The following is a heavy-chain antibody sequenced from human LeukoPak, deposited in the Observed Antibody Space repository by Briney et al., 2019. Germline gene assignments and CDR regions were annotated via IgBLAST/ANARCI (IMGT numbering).Heavy chain of an antibody. Sequence: SVKVSCKASGGTFSSYAISWVRQAPGQGLEWMGRIIPILGIANYAQKFQGRVTITADKSTSTACMELSSLRSEDTAVYYCASVANDYGDYEFGYWGQGTLVTVSS. J-gene: IGHJ4*02. D-gene: IGHD4-17*01. CDR3: ASVANDYGDYEFGY. CDR2: IIPILGIA. CDR1: GGTFSSYA. V-gene: IGHV1-69*04.